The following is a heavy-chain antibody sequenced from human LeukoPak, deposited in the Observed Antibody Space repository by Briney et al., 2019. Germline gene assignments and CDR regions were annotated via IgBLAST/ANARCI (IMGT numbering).Heavy chain of an antibody. CDR1: GGSISSYY. J-gene: IGHJ4*02. Sequence: KPSETLSLTCTVSGGSISSYYWSWIRQPPGKGLEWIGYIYYSGSTNYNPSLKSRVTISVDTSKNQFSLKLSSVTAADTAVYYCARDSGYSSSWSSIGYWGQGTLVTVSS. D-gene: IGHD6-13*01. V-gene: IGHV4-59*12. CDR2: IYYSGST. CDR3: ARDSGYSSSWSSIGY.